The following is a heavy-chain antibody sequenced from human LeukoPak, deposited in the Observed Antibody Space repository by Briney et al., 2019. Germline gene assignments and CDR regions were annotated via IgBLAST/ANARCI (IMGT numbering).Heavy chain of an antibody. CDR2: IKSKTDGGTT. Sequence: GGSLRLSCAASGFTFSNAWMSWVRQAPGKGLEWVGRIKSKTDGGTTDYAAPVKGRFTISRDDSKNTLYLQMDSLKTEDTAVYYCTTAVSYVIGGAFDIWGQGTMVTVSS. V-gene: IGHV3-15*01. J-gene: IGHJ3*02. CDR1: GFTFSNAW. D-gene: IGHD5-18*01. CDR3: TTAVSYVIGGAFDI.